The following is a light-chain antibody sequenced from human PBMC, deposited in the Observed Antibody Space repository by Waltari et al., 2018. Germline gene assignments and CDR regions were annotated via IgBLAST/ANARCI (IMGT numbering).Light chain of an antibody. CDR2: KAS. V-gene: IGKV1-5*03. J-gene: IGKJ2*01. CDR1: QSISSW. CDR3: QQYNSYWYT. Sequence: DIQMTQSPSTLSASVGDRVTITCRASQSISSWLAWYQQKPGKAPKLLIYKASSLESGFPSRFSGSGSGTEFTLTISSLQPDDFATYYCQQYNSYWYTFGQGTKLEIK.